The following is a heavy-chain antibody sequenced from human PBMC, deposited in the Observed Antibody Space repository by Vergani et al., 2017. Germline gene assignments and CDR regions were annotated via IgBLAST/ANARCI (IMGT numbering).Heavy chain of an antibody. D-gene: IGHD3-22*01. J-gene: IGHJ4*02. CDR1: GGSFSGYY. CDR2: IYHSGST. V-gene: IGHV4-34*01. Sequence: QVQLQQWGAGLLKPSETLSLTCAVYGGSFSGYYWSWIRQPPGKGLEWVGYIYHSGSTNYNPSLKSRVTISVDTSKNQFSLKLSSVTAADTAVYYCARVLNSGYYLFDYWGQGTLVTVSS. CDR3: ARVLNSGYYLFDY.